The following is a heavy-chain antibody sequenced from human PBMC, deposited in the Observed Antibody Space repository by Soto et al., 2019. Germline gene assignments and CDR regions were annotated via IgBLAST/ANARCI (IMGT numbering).Heavy chain of an antibody. D-gene: IGHD3-16*01. Sequence: ASLRLSCAASGFTFSSTWMHWVRQAPGKGLVWVSHINSDGSSTTYADSVRGRFTISRDNAKNTVYLQMNSLRAEDTAVYYCATDGSYAQHVWGQGTTVTVSS. CDR1: GFTFSSTW. V-gene: IGHV3-74*03. CDR2: INSDGSST. CDR3: ATDGSYAQHV. J-gene: IGHJ6*02.